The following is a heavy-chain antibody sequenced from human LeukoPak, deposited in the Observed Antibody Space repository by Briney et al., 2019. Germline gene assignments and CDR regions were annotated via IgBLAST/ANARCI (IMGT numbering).Heavy chain of an antibody. CDR2: INPSGGST. Sequence: ASVKVSCKASGYTFTSYYMHWVRQAPGQGLEWMGIINPSGGSTSYAQKFQGRVTMTRDTSTSTVYMELSSLRSEDTAVYYCARDVVRGYSGYGRYFDYWGREPWSPSPQ. CDR3: ARDVVRGYSGYGRYFDY. V-gene: IGHV1-46*01. D-gene: IGHD5-12*01. CDR1: GYTFTSYY. J-gene: IGHJ4*02.